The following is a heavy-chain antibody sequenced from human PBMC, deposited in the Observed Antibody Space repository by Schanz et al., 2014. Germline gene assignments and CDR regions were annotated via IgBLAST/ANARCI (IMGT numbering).Heavy chain of an antibody. V-gene: IGHV1-46*01. CDR3: ARGGYSSGWYDRDIAHFDY. D-gene: IGHD6-19*01. CDR1: GYTFVSYS. J-gene: IGHJ4*02. Sequence: QVQLVQSGAEVKKPGASVKVSCKASGYTFVSYSMHWVRQAPGQGLEWMGIINPSGGSTTYAQKFQGRVTMTRDTSTSTVYMELSSLRSEDTAVYYCARGGYSSGWYDRDIAHFDYWGQGTLVTVSS. CDR2: INPSGGST.